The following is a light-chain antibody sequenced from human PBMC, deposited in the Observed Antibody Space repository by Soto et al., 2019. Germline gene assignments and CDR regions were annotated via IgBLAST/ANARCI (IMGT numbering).Light chain of an antibody. CDR1: QTVNNN. CDR2: STF. J-gene: IGKJ4*01. CDR3: QQYNNWPLS. Sequence: EIVMTQSPATLSVSPGERATLSCRASQTVNNNLAWSQQKVGQAPRLLIYSTFNRATDVPARFSGSGSGTDFTRTISSLQSEDFAFYYWQQYNNWPLSFGGGTKVEIK. V-gene: IGKV3-15*01.